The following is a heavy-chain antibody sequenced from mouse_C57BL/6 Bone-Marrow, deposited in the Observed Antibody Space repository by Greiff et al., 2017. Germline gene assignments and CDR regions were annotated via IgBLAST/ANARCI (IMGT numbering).Heavy chain of an antibody. D-gene: IGHD1-1*01. J-gene: IGHJ1*03. Sequence: QVQLQQSGAELARPGASVKLSCKASGYTFTSYGISWVKQRTGQGLEWIGEIYPRSGNTYYNEKFKGKATLTADKSSSTAYMALRSLTSEDSAVYFCARSGYYGSSYDWYFDVWGTGTTVTVSS. CDR1: GYTFTSYG. V-gene: IGHV1-81*01. CDR3: ARSGYYGSSYDWYFDV. CDR2: IYPRSGNT.